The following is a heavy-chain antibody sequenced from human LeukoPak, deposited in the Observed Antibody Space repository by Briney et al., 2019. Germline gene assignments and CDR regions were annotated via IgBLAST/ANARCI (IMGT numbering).Heavy chain of an antibody. CDR3: ARDLMGIAYRGAFYY. CDR1: GFTFNSYA. CDR2: ISFSGNSI. Sequence: GGSLRLSCAASGFTFNSYAMNWVRQAPGKGLEWVSSISFSGNSIFYADSVKGRFTISRDNAKNSLYLQMNSLRAEDTAVYYCARDLMGIAYRGAFYYWGQGTLVTVSS. D-gene: IGHD6-13*01. J-gene: IGHJ4*02. V-gene: IGHV3-21*04.